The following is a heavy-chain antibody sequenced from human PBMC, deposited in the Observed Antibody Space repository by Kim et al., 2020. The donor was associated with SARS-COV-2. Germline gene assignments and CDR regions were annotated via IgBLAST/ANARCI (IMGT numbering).Heavy chain of an antibody. Sequence: STESMKGRYTIARDKAKNKLYLKMSSQKAEDTAVYYCARPPNPAGSSMDVWGQGTTVTVSS. D-gene: IGHD3-10*01. J-gene: IGHJ6*02. CDR3: ARPPNPAGSSMDV. V-gene: IGHV3-53*01.